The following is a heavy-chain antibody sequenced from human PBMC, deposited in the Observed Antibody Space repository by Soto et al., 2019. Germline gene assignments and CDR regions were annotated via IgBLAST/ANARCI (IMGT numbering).Heavy chain of an antibody. D-gene: IGHD6-13*01. V-gene: IGHV3-11*01. CDR2: ISSSGSTI. CDR1: GFTFSDYY. CDR3: ARDSLPRSSYYGMDV. J-gene: IGHJ6*02. Sequence: PGGSLRLSCTASGFTFSDYYMSWIRQAPGKGLEWVSYISSSGSTIYYADSVKGRFTISRDNAKNSLYLQMNSLRAEDTAVYYCARDSLPRSSYYGMDVWGQGTTVTVSS.